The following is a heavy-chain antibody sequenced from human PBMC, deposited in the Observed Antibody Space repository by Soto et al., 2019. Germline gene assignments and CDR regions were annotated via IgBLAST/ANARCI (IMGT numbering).Heavy chain of an antibody. D-gene: IGHD3-10*01. V-gene: IGHV4-61*01. CDR1: GGSVSSGSYY. Sequence: SETLSLTCTVSGGSVSSGSYYWSWIRQPPGKGLEWIGYIYYSGSTNYNPSLESRVTISVDTSKNQFSLKLSSVTAADTAVYYCARARLSGTATGFDYWGQGTLVTVSS. J-gene: IGHJ4*02. CDR2: IYYSGST. CDR3: ARARLSGTATGFDY.